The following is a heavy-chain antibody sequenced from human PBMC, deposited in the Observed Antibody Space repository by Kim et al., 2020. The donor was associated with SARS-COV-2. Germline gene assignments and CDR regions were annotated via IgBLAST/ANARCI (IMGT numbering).Heavy chain of an antibody. V-gene: IGHV4-39*07. CDR3: VRDRAGNTEGFDY. CDR1: GDSISGSTHY. J-gene: IGHJ4*02. CDR2: IYSNGGT. D-gene: IGHD4-17*01. Sequence: SETLSLTCSVSGDSISGSTHYWACIRQPPGKGLEWIGSIYSNGGTVYSPSLKSRLSMSVDTSKNQFSLKLSSMAAADTAVYYCVRDRAGNTEGFDYWGQG.